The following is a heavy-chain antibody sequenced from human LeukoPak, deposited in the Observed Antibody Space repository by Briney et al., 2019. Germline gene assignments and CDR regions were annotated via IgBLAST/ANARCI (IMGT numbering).Heavy chain of an antibody. V-gene: IGHV4-59*08. D-gene: IGHD3-9*01. CDR3: ARSYYDILTGYSDDAFDI. CDR1: GGSISSYY. Sequence: SETLSLTCTVSGGSISSYYWSWIRQPPGKGLEWIGYIYYSGSTNYNPSLKSRVTISVDTSKNQFSLKLSSVTAADTAVYYCARSYYDILTGYSDDAFDIWGQGTMVTVSS. CDR2: IYYSGST. J-gene: IGHJ3*02.